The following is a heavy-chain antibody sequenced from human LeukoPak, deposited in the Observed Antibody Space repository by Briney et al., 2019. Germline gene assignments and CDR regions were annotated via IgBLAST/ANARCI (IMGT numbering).Heavy chain of an antibody. CDR2: MSSSSSYI. J-gene: IGHJ4*02. Sequence: PGGSLRLSCAASGFTFSSYSMNGVRQAPGKGLEWVSSMSSSSSYIYYADSVKGRITISRDNAKNSLYLQMNSLRAEDTAVYYCARGKYCSSTSCFRRVDYWGQGTLVTVSS. CDR1: GFTFSSYS. V-gene: IGHV3-21*01. D-gene: IGHD2-2*01. CDR3: ARGKYCSSTSCFRRVDY.